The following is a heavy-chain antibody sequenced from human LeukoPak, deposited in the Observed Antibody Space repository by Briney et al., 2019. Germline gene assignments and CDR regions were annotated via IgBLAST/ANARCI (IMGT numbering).Heavy chain of an antibody. CDR3: ARQGYSYGYVVNY. V-gene: IGHV4-38-2*01. J-gene: IGHJ4*02. D-gene: IGHD5-18*01. CDR1: GYSISSGYY. CDR2: IYHSGTT. Sequence: TSETLSLTCAVSGYSISSGYYWGWIRQPPGKGLEWIGSIYHSGTTYYHPSLESRVTISIDTPKNQFSLNLNSVTAADTAVYYCARQGYSYGYVVNYWGQGTLVTVSS.